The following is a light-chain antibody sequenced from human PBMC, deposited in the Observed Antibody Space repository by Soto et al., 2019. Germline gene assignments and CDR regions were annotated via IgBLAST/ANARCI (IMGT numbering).Light chain of an antibody. Sequence: QSVLIQPASVSGFPGQSITFSCSGTGSDVGDYAYVSWYQHHPGKAPKLIIYDVSNRPSGVSNRFSGSKSGNTASLTISGLQAEDEADYYCSSSTSSSLYVFGTGTKLTVL. J-gene: IGLJ1*01. V-gene: IGLV2-14*03. CDR2: DVS. CDR3: SSSTSSSLYV. CDR1: GSDVGDYAY.